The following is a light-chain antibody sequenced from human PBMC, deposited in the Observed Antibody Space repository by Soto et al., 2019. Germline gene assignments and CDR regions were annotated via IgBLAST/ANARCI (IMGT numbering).Light chain of an antibody. CDR1: QSLSRNY. CDR3: QRYGLSPPFS. J-gene: IGKJ3*01. CDR2: ATS. V-gene: IGKV3-20*01. Sequence: EVVLTQSPGPLSLSPGERASLSCRASQSLSRNYVAWYQQRVGQAPRLLIYATSSRATGIPDRFRGSESGTDFSLTIARLEPEDFAVYYCQRYGLSPPFSFGPGTKVEIK.